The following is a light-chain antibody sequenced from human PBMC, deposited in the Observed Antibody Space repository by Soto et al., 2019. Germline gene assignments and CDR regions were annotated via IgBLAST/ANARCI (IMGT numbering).Light chain of an antibody. J-gene: IGKJ1*01. Sequence: DIQMTXSPSXXSASVGDRVTITCRASQTIFNWLAWYQRKPGRAPNLLIYDASSLQSGVPSTFSGSGSGTEFTLTISSLQPGDFATYYCQQYNSYPWTFGQGTKVEIK. CDR1: QTIFNW. CDR3: QQYNSYPWT. CDR2: DAS. V-gene: IGKV1-5*01.